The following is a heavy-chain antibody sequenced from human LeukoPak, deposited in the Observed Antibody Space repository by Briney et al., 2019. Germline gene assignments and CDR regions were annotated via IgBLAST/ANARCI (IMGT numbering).Heavy chain of an antibody. CDR3: ARVLVSSSWSNDAFDI. J-gene: IGHJ3*02. CDR2: INPNSGGT. Sequence: ASVKVSCKASGYTFTGYYMHWVRQAPGQGLEWMGRINPNSGGTNYAQKFQGRVTMTRVTSISTAYMELSRLRSDDTAVYYRARVLVSSSWSNDAFDIWGQGTMVTVSS. D-gene: IGHD6-13*01. V-gene: IGHV1-2*06. CDR1: GYTFTGYY.